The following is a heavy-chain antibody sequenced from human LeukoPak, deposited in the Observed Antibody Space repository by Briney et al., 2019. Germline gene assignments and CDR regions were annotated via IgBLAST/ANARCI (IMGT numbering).Heavy chain of an antibody. V-gene: IGHV5-51*01. CDR1: GYRVTSYW. CDR3: ATYFAGAETFDI. J-gene: IGHJ3*02. D-gene: IGHD3-16*01. Sequence: GDSLKISCKGSGYRVTSYWIGGVRQMPGKGLEWMGITYPDDSDIRYSPSFQGQVTISADKSISTAYLQWSSLKASDTAMSYCATYFAGAETFDIWGQGTMVTVSS. CDR2: TYPDDSDI.